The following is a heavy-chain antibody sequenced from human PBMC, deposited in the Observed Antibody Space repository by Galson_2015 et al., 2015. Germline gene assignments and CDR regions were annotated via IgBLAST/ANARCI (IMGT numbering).Heavy chain of an antibody. J-gene: IGHJ4*02. CDR1: GFTFDDYG. CDR2: ISSSGSTI. V-gene: IGHV3-48*03. CDR3: ARDRGWELPHFDY. D-gene: IGHD1-26*01. Sequence: SLRLSCAASGFTFDDYGMSWVRQAPGKGLEWVSYISSSGSTIYYADSVKGRFTISRDNAKNSLYLQMNSLRAEDTAVYYCARDRGWELPHFDYWGQGTLVTASS.